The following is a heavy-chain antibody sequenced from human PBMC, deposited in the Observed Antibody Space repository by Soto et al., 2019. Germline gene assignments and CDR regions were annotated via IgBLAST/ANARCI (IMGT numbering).Heavy chain of an antibody. CDR2: VNIDKGNT. V-gene: IGHV1-18*01. D-gene: IGHD5-18*01. CDR3: ARERGGYRYGDY. CDR1: GYPFSNYG. J-gene: IGHJ4*02. Sequence: QVQLVQSGPEVKKPGASVRVSCKPSGYPFSNYGISWMRQAPGQGLEWMGWVNIDKGNTKYAQKFQDRVTMTTDTSTSTLDLELRSLRSGDTALYYCARERGGYRYGDYWGQGTLVTVSS.